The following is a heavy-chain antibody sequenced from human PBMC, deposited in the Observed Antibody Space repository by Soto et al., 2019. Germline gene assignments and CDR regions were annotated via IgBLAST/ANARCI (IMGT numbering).Heavy chain of an antibody. J-gene: IGHJ3*02. Sequence: PGESLKISCKGFGYNFTSYWITWVRQRPGKGLEWMGRLDPSDSYVNYGPSFQGHVTISDDRSISVAFLQWNKLKTSDTAMYYCARHRTAMTIDLFDIWGQGTMVTVSS. CDR3: ARHRTAMTIDLFDI. CDR2: LDPSDSYV. D-gene: IGHD5-18*01. CDR1: GYNFTSYW. V-gene: IGHV5-10-1*01.